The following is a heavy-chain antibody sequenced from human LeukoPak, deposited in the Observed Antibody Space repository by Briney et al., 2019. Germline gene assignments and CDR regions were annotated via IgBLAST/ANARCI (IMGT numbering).Heavy chain of an antibody. CDR1: GFTFSDYY. CDR2: ISSSGSTI. V-gene: IGHV3-11*04. D-gene: IGHD2-21*02. J-gene: IGHJ6*03. Sequence: GGSLRLSCAASGFTFSDYYMSWIRQAPGKGLEWVSYISSSGSTIYYADSVKGRFTISRDNAKNSLYLQMNSLRAEDTAVYYCAKDGLYCGGDCYFDYYYMDVWGKGTTVTVSS. CDR3: AKDGLYCGGDCYFDYYYMDV.